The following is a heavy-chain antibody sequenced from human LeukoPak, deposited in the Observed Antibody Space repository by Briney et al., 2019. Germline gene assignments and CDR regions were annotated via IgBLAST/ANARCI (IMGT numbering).Heavy chain of an antibody. V-gene: IGHV1-69*04. CDR1: GGTFSSYA. D-gene: IGHD3-3*01. J-gene: IGHJ6*02. CDR3: ARWVIIGGGYYGMDV. CDR2: IIPILGIA. Sequence: SVRVSCKASGGTFSSYAISWVRQAPGQGLEWMGRIIPILGIANYAQKFQGRVTITADKSTSTAYMELSSLRSEDTAVYYCARWVIIGGGYYGMDVWGQGTTATVSS.